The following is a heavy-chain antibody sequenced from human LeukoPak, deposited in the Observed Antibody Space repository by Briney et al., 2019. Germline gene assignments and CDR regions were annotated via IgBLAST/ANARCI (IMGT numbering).Heavy chain of an antibody. CDR1: GYTFTSYG. V-gene: IGHV1-18*01. CDR2: ISAYNGST. CDR3: ARVLLWFGELVGDY. D-gene: IGHD3-10*01. Sequence: ASVKVSCKASGYTFTSYGTSWVRQAPGQGLEWTGWISAYNGSTNYAQKLQGRVTMTTDTSTSTAYMELRSLRSDDTAVYYCARVLLWFGELVGDYWGQGTLVTVSS. J-gene: IGHJ4*02.